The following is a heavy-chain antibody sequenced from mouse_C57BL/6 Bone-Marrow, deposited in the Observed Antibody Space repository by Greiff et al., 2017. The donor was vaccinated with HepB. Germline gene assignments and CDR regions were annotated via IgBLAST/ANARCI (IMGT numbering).Heavy chain of an antibody. CDR1: GYTFTSYW. CDR3: ARYDYYSMDY. V-gene: IGHV1-7*01. Sequence: VKLMESGAELAKPGASVKLSCKASGYTFTSYWMHWVKQRPGQGLEWIGYINPSSGYTKYNQKFKDKATLTADKSSNTAYMQRSSLPYEDSSVYYCARYDYYSMDYWGKGTSVTVSS. J-gene: IGHJ4*01. D-gene: IGHD2-10*02. CDR2: INPSSGYT.